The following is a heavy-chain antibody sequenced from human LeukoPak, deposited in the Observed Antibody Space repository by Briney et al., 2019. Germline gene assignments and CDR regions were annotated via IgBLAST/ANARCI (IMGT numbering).Heavy chain of an antibody. Sequence: PSETLSLTCTVSGGSISSSSYYWGWIRQPPGKGLEWIGSIYYSGSTNYKSSLKSRVTISVDTSKNQFSLKLSSVTAADTAVYYCARIRRRPSPLWYFDYWGQGTLVTVSS. CDR3: ARIRRRPSPLWYFDY. V-gene: IGHV4-39*07. CDR1: GGSISSSSYY. D-gene: IGHD1-14*01. CDR2: IYYSGST. J-gene: IGHJ4*02.